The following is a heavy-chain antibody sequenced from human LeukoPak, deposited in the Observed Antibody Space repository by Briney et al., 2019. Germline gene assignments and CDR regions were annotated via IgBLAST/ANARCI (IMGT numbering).Heavy chain of an antibody. J-gene: IGHJ4*02. CDR1: GGSISSYY. V-gene: IGHV4-59*08. CDR2: IYYSGNT. D-gene: IGHD3-10*01. Sequence: SETLSLTCTVSGGSISSYYWSWIRQPPGKGLEWIGYIYYSGNTNYNPSLKSRVTISVDTSKYQFSLKLSSETAADSAADYGARHGYYGSGSDFDYWGQGTLVTVSS. CDR3: ARHGYYGSGSDFDY.